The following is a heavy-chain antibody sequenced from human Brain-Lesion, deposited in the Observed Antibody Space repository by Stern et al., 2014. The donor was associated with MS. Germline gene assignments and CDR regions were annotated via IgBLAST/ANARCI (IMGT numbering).Heavy chain of an antibody. J-gene: IGHJ4*02. Sequence: MQLVESGAEVKKPGASVKVSCKASGYTFTGYYMHWVRQAPGQGLEWMGWINPKSGGTNYAQKFQGWVTMTRDTSINTAYMELSRLRSDDTAVYYCATYYYDSTGYNDFWGQGTLVTASS. CDR2: INPKSGGT. D-gene: IGHD3-22*01. CDR1: GYTFTGYY. V-gene: IGHV1-2*04. CDR3: ATYYYDSTGYNDF.